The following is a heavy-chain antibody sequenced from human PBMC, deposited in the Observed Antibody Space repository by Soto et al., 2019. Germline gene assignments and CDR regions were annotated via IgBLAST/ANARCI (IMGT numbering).Heavy chain of an antibody. Sequence: ASVKVSCKASGYTFTSYYMHWVRQAPGQGLEWMGIINPSGGSTSYAQKFQGRVTMTRDTSTSTVYMELSSLRSEDTAVYYCAREGGGNSVYYCYGMDVWGQGTTVTVSS. CDR2: INPSGGST. CDR3: AREGGGNSVYYCYGMDV. J-gene: IGHJ6*02. V-gene: IGHV1-46*01. D-gene: IGHD2-21*02. CDR1: GYTFTSYY.